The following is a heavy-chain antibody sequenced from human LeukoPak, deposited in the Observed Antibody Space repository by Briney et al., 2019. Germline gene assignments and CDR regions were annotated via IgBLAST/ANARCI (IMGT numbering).Heavy chain of an antibody. J-gene: IGHJ4*02. D-gene: IGHD2-2*02. Sequence: SETRSLTCTVSGGSISGYYWNWIRQSAGKGLEFIGRIFSSGSTDDNPSLKSRVTMSVDTSKNQLSLRLSSVTAADTAVYYCAREIPFKNYFDYWGQVILVTVSP. CDR2: IFSSGST. V-gene: IGHV4-4*07. CDR1: GGSISGYY. CDR3: AREIPFKNYFDY.